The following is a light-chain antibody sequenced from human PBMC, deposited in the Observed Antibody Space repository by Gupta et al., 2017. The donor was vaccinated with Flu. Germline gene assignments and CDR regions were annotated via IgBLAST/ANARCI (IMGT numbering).Light chain of an antibody. CDR1: QGISSY. J-gene: IGKJ2*01. V-gene: IGKV1-9*01. CDR2: AAS. CDR3: QQLNSYPPYT. Sequence: DIQSTQSPSFLSASVGDRVTITCRASQGISSYLAWYQQKPGKAPKLLIYAASTWQRGVPSRFSGSGYGKELALTISSRQQEDFATYYCQQLNSYPPYTFGQGTKVEIK.